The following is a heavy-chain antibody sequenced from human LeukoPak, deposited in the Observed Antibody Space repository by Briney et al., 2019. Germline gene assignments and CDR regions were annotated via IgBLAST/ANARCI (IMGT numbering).Heavy chain of an antibody. CDR3: ARGRERDGYPTNFDY. V-gene: IGHV4-4*07. Sequence: PSETLSLTCTVSGGSISSYYWSWIRQPAGKGLEWIGRIYTSGSTNYNPSLKSRVTMSVDTSKNQFSLKLSSVTAADTAVYYCARGRERDGYPTNFDYWGQGTLVTVSS. D-gene: IGHD5-24*01. CDR1: GGSISSYY. J-gene: IGHJ4*02. CDR2: IYTSGST.